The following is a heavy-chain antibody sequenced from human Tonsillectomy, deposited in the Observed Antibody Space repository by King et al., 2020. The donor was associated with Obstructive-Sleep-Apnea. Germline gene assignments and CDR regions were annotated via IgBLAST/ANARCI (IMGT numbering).Heavy chain of an antibody. CDR1: GFTFSSYD. CDR2: IGTACDT. V-gene: IGHV3-13*04. Sequence: VQLVQSGGGLVQPGGSLRLSCAASGFTFSSYDMHWVRQATGKGLEWVSAIGTACDTYYPGSVKGRFTIPRENAKNSLYLQMNSLRAGDTAVYYCAREGADSSGYYSAFYFDYWGQGTLVTVSS. J-gene: IGHJ4*02. CDR3: AREGADSSGYYSAFYFDY. D-gene: IGHD3-22*01.